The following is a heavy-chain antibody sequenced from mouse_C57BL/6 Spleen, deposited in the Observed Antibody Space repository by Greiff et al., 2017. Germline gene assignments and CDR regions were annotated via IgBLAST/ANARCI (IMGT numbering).Heavy chain of an antibody. J-gene: IGHJ2*01. CDR1: GYTFTSYW. V-gene: IGHV1-64*01. CDR3: ASPSDGYSHY. Sequence: VQLQQPGAELVKPGASVKLSCKASGYTFTSYWLHWVKQRPGQGLEWIGMIHPNSGSTNYNEKFKSKATLTVDKSSSPAYMQLSSLTPEDSAVYYCASPSDGYSHYWGQGTTLTVSS. D-gene: IGHD2-3*01. CDR2: IHPNSGST.